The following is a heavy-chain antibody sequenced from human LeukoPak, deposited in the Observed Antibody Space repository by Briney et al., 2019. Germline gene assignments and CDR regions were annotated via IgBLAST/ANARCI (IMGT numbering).Heavy chain of an antibody. CDR1: GFTFSNYW. CDR3: ARGDTALGPNFDY. D-gene: IGHD5-18*01. V-gene: IGHV3-7*01. CDR2: IKQDGSEK. J-gene: IGHJ4*02. Sequence: GGSLRLSCSASGFTFSNYWMSWVRQAPGKGLEWVANIKQDGSEKYYVDSVKGRFTISRDNAKNSLSLEMNSLRGEDTAMYYCARGDTALGPNFDYWGQGTLVTVSS.